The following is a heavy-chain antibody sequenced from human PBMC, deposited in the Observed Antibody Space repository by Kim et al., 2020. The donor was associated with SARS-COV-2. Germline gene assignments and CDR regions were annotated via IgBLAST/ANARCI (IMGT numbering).Heavy chain of an antibody. J-gene: IGHJ4*02. D-gene: IGHD3-10*01. CDR3: AKDGYYYGSGVDY. V-gene: IGHV3-33*03. Sequence: YADAVKGRFTNTRDNSKNKLDLQMNSLRAEDTAVYYCAKDGYYYGSGVDYWGQGTLVTVSS.